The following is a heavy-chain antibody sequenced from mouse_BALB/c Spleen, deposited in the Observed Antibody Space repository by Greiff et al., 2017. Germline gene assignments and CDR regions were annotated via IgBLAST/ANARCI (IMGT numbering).Heavy chain of an antibody. Sequence: EVQVVESGGGLVKPGGSLKLSCAASGFTFSSYAMSWVRQTPEKRLEWVASISSGGSTYYPDSVKGRFTISRDNARNILYLQMSSLRSEDTAMYYCARVYDYDVDYWGQGTTLTVSS. CDR2: ISSGGST. J-gene: IGHJ2*01. CDR3: ARVYDYDVDY. V-gene: IGHV5-6-5*01. D-gene: IGHD2-4*01. CDR1: GFTFSSYA.